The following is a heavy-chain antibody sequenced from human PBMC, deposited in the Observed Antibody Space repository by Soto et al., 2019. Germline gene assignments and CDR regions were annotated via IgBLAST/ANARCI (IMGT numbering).Heavy chain of an antibody. CDR3: ARHEGWTGPDQ. CDR2: ILHDGNT. D-gene: IGHD3-9*01. Sequence: LSLTCAVSGASIGSGGWWSWVRQPPGKGLEWIAEILHDGNTNYSPSLKSRVTISVDKSQNQFSLNVYSVTAADTAVYYCARHEGWTGPDQWGQGTLVTVSS. V-gene: IGHV4-4*02. J-gene: IGHJ5*02. CDR1: GASIGSGGW.